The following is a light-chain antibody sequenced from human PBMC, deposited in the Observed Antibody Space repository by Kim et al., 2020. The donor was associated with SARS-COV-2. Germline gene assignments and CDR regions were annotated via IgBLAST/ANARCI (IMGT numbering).Light chain of an antibody. CDR2: DAS. CDR3: QQRSNWPPL. CDR1: QSVSSY. V-gene: IGKV3-11*01. J-gene: IGKJ4*01. Sequence: EIVLTQSPATLSLSPGERATLSCRASQSVSSYLAWYQQKPGQAPRLLIYDASNRATGIPARFSGSGSGTDFTLTISSLEPEDFAVYYCQQRSNWPPLFGGRTKVDIK.